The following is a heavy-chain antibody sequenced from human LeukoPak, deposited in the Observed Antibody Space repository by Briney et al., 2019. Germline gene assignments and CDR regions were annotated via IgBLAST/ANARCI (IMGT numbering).Heavy chain of an antibody. CDR2: IYTSGST. Sequence: PSETLSLTCTVSGGSISSYYWSWIRQPAGKGLEWIGRIYTSGSTNYNPSLKSRVTMSVDTSKNQFSLKLSSVTAADTAVYYCAREILSTAQLWSQDSAFDIWGQGTMVTVSS. CDR1: GGSISSYY. J-gene: IGHJ3*02. V-gene: IGHV4-4*07. CDR3: AREILSTAQLWSQDSAFDI. D-gene: IGHD5-18*01.